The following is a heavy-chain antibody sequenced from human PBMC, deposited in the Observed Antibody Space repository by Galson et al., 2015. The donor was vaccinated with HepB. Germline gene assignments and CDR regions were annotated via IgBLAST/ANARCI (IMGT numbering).Heavy chain of an antibody. Sequence: SLRLSCAASGFIFSSYSMNWVRQAPGKGLEWVSSISSSSSYIYYADSVKGRFTISRDNAKNSLYLQMNSLRAEDTAVYYCASLGYDSSGYSGWFDYWGQGTLVTVSS. D-gene: IGHD3-22*01. CDR2: ISSSSSYI. CDR3: ASLGYDSSGYSGWFDY. J-gene: IGHJ4*02. CDR1: GFIFSSYS. V-gene: IGHV3-21*01.